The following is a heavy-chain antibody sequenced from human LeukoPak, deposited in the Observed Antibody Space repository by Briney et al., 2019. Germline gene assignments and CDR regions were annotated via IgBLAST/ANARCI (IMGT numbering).Heavy chain of an antibody. J-gene: IGHJ4*02. Sequence: GSLRLSCAASGFTFSSYSMNWVRQAPGKGLEWVSSISSSSSYIYYADSVKGRFTISRDNAKNSLYLQMNSLRAEDTAVYYCARDGEYSGSYYHFDYWGQGTLVTVSS. CDR2: ISSSSSYI. D-gene: IGHD1-26*01. V-gene: IGHV3-21*01. CDR1: GFTFSSYS. CDR3: ARDGEYSGSYYHFDY.